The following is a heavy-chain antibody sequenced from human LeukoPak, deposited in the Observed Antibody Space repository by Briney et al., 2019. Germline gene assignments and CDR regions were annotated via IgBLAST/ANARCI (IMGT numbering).Heavy chain of an antibody. CDR1: GFTVSSNY. V-gene: IGHV3-72*01. CDR3: VRVMLGSTKFFDL. D-gene: IGHD7-27*01. J-gene: IGHJ2*01. Sequence: GGSLRLSCAASGFTVSSNYMSWVRQAPGKGLEWVARIRNKANSYSIEYAASVKGRFTISRDDSKNSVYLQMNSLKSEDTADYYCVRVMLGSTKFFDLWGRGTLVTVSS. CDR2: IRNKANSYSI.